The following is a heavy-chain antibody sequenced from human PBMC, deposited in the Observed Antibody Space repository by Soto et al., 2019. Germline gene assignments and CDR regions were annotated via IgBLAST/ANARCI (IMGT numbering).Heavy chain of an antibody. D-gene: IGHD5-18*01. Sequence: QVQLVQSGAEVKKPGASVKVSCKASGYTFTSYDINWVRQATGKGLEWMGRMNPNSGNTGYAQKFQGRVTMSRNTSISTAYMELSSLRSEDTAVYYCAREGGYSYGFDYWGQGTLVTVSS. J-gene: IGHJ4*02. CDR1: GYTFTSYD. CDR3: AREGGYSYGFDY. CDR2: MNPNSGNT. V-gene: IGHV1-8*01.